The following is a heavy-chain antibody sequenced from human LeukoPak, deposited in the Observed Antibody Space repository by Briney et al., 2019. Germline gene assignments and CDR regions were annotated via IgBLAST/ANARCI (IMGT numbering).Heavy chain of an antibody. J-gene: IGHJ6*03. V-gene: IGHV3-30*02. CDR3: AKEGDYYMDV. CDR1: GFTFSSYG. CDR2: IRYDGSKK. Sequence: PGGSLRLSCAASGFTFSSYGMHWVRQAPGKGLEWVAFIRYDGSKKHYVDSVKGRFTISRDNSKNTLYLQMNSLRAEDTAVYYCAKEGDYYMDVWGKGTTVTISS.